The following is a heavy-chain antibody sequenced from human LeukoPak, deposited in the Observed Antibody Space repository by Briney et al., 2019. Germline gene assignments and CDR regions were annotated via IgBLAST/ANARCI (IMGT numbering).Heavy chain of an antibody. Sequence: SETLSLTCTVSGGSISSYYWSWIRQPPGKGLEWIGYIYYSGSTNYNPSLKSRVTISVDTSKNQFSLKLSSVTAADTAVYYCARAWPGDYGGYPRAFDYWGQGTLVTVSS. CDR2: IYYSGST. D-gene: IGHD4-17*01. V-gene: IGHV4-59*01. CDR3: ARAWPGDYGGYPRAFDY. J-gene: IGHJ4*02. CDR1: GGSISSYY.